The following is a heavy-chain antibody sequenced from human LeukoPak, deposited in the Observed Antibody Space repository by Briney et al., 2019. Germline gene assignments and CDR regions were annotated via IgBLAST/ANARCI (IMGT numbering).Heavy chain of an antibody. V-gene: IGHV4-31*03. J-gene: IGHJ4*02. D-gene: IGHD3-22*01. CDR2: IYYSGST. CDR3: ARADYDTSVSTRKQIDY. CDR1: GGSISSGGYY. Sequence: SQTLSLTCTVSGGSISSGGYYWSWIRQHPGKGLEWIGYIYYSGSTYYNPSLKSRVTISVDTSKNQFSLKLSSVTAADTAVYYCARADYDTSVSTRKQIDYWGRGTLVTVSS.